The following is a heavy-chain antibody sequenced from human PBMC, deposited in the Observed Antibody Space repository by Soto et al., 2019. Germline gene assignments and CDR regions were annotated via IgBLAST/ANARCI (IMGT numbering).Heavy chain of an antibody. D-gene: IGHD6-6*01. V-gene: IGHV3-21*01. J-gene: IGHJ4*02. Sequence: EVQLVESGGGLVKPGGSLRLSCAASGFTFSSYSMNWVRQAPGKGLEWVSSISSSSSYIYYADSVKGRFTISRDNAKNSVYLQMNSLRAEDTAVYYCARVGVQLVPGFDYWGQGTLVTVSS. CDR3: ARVGVQLVPGFDY. CDR1: GFTFSSYS. CDR2: ISSSSSYI.